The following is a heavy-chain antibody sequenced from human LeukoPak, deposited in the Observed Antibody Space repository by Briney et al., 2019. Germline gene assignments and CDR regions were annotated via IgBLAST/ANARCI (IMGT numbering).Heavy chain of an antibody. Sequence: ASVKVSCKASGYTFTSYDINWVRQATGQGLGWMGWMNPNSGNTGYAQKFQGRVTMTRNTSISTAYMELSSLRSEDTAVYYCARGLYSSGWYGVDSWGQGTLVTVSS. V-gene: IGHV1-8*01. CDR3: ARGLYSSGWYGVDS. CDR1: GYTFTSYD. J-gene: IGHJ4*02. D-gene: IGHD6-19*01. CDR2: MNPNSGNT.